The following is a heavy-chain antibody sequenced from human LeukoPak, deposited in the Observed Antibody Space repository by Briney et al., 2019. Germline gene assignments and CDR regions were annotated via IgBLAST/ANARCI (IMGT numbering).Heavy chain of an antibody. CDR2: IYSGGST. J-gene: IGHJ4*02. V-gene: IGHV3-53*01. Sequence: PGGSLRPSCAASGFTVSSNYMSWVRQAPGKGLEWVSVIYSGGSTYYADSVKGRFTISRDNSKNTLYLQMNSLRAEDTAVYYCARGLGYYDFWSGYPCFDYWGQGTLVTVSS. CDR1: GFTVSSNY. CDR3: ARGLGYYDFWSGYPCFDY. D-gene: IGHD3-3*01.